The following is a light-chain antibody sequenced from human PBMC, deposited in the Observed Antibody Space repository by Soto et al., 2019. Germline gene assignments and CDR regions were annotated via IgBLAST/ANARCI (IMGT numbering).Light chain of an antibody. CDR1: LSVFYSSNNQNY. Sequence: DIVMTQSPDSLTVSLGERATINCKSSLSVFYSSNNQNYLAWYQHKPGQPPKLLIYWASTRESGVPDRFSGSESGTDFTLTISSLQAEDVAVYYCQQYYTTLAPTFGGGTKVEIK. CDR3: QQYYTTLAPT. J-gene: IGKJ4*01. V-gene: IGKV4-1*01. CDR2: WAS.